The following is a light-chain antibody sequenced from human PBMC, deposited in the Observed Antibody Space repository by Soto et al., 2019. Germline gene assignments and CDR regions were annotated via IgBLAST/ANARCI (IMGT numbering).Light chain of an antibody. CDR1: SSDVGGYNY. Sequence: QSALTQPPSASGSPGQSVTISCTGTSSDVGGYNYVSWYQQHPGKAPKLMIYEVSKRPSGVPDRFSGSKSGNTASLTVSGLXXXXXADYYCSSYAGSNNLVFGGGTK. J-gene: IGLJ2*01. CDR2: EVS. V-gene: IGLV2-8*01. CDR3: SSYAGSNNLV.